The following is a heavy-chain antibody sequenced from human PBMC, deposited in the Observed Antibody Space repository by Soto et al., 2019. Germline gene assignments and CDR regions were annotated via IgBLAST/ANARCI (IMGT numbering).Heavy chain of an antibody. CDR1: GGSISSGDYY. Sequence: QVQLQESGPGLVKPSQTLSLTCTVSGGSISSGDYYWSWLRQPPGKGLEWIGYIYYSGSTYYNPSLKSRVTISVDTSKNQFALKLSSVTAADTAVYYCATQPMVATPVFDYWGQGTLVTVSS. CDR2: IYYSGST. CDR3: ATQPMVATPVFDY. J-gene: IGHJ4*02. D-gene: IGHD5-12*01. V-gene: IGHV4-30-4*01.